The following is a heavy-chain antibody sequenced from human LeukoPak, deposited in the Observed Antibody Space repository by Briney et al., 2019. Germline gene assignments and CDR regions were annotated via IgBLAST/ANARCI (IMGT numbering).Heavy chain of an antibody. J-gene: IGHJ3*02. CDR2: ISSSGSTI. Sequence: PGGSLRLSCAASGFTFSDYYMSWIRQAPGKGLEWVSYISSSGSTIYYADSVKGRFTISRDNSKNTLYLQMNSLRPEDTAAYFCAKARSGVSWAFDIWGQGTMVTVS. V-gene: IGHV3-11*04. CDR3: AKARSGVSWAFDI. D-gene: IGHD3-10*01. CDR1: GFTFSDYY.